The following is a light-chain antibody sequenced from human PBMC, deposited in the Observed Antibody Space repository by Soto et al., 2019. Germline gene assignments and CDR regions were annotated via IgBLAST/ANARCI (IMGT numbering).Light chain of an antibody. CDR2: AAS. CDR3: QQSYSMPYA. CDR1: QTTNNY. J-gene: IGKJ2*01. V-gene: IGKV1-39*01. Sequence: DIQMTQSPSSLSTPVVDRVTITCRASQTTNNYLNWYQLKPGKAPKLLIYAASTLQTGVPSRFTGSGSGTDFTLTIISLQPEHYATYFCQQSYSMPYAFGPGTKVDIK.